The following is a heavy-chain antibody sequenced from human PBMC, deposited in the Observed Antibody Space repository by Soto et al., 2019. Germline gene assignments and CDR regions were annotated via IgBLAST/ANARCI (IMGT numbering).Heavy chain of an antibody. CDR3: AREFQEYSNYEGWYYGMDV. J-gene: IGHJ6*02. CDR1: GFTFTTYA. V-gene: IGHV3-30-3*01. CDR2: ISYDGSNK. Sequence: PGGSLSLSCAASGFTFTTYAMHWVRQAPGKGLEGVAVISYDGSNKYYADSVKGRFTISRDISKNTLFLQMNSLRAEDTALYYCAREFQEYSNYEGWYYGMDVWGQGTTVTVSS. D-gene: IGHD4-4*01.